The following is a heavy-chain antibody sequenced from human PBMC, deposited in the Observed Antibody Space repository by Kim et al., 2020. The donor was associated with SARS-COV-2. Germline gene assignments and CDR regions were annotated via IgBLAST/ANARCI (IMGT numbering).Heavy chain of an antibody. Sequence: GGSLRLSCAASGFTFSSYAMRWVRQAPGKGLEWVSAISGSGGSTYYADSVKGRFTISRDNSKNTLYLHMNSLRAEDTALYYCAKDGCRVVVAATCCMDVWGQGTPVTVSS. D-gene: IGHD2-15*01. CDR1: GFTFSSYA. V-gene: IGHV3-23*01. CDR3: AKDGCRVVVAATCCMDV. J-gene: IGHJ6*02. CDR2: ISGSGGST.